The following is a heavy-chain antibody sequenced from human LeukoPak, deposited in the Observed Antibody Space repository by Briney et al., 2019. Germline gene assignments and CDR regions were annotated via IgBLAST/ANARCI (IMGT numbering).Heavy chain of an antibody. CDR1: GFTFSSYS. CDR2: ISSSSSYI. Sequence: GGSLRLSCAASGFTFSSYSMNWVRQVPGKGLEWVSSISSSSSYIYYADSVKGRFTISRDNAKNSLYLQMNSLRAEDTAVYYCARDKNYYDSSGYSYYYYMDVWGKGTTVTVSS. V-gene: IGHV3-21*01. J-gene: IGHJ6*03. CDR3: ARDKNYYDSSGYSYYYYMDV. D-gene: IGHD3-22*01.